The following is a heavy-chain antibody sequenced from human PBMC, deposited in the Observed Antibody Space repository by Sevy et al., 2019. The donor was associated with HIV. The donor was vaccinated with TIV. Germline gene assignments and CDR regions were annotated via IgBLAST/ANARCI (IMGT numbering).Heavy chain of an antibody. CDR3: ARLYSSSWLLNYGMDV. D-gene: IGHD6-13*01. CDR2: ISAYNGNT. V-gene: IGHV1-18*01. J-gene: IGHJ6*02. Sequence: ASVKVSCKASGYTFTSYGIGWVRQAPGQGLEWMGWISAYNGNTNYAQKLQGRVTMTTDTSTSTAYMELRSLRSDDTAVYYCARLYSSSWLLNYGMDVWGQGTTVTVSS. CDR1: GYTFTSYG.